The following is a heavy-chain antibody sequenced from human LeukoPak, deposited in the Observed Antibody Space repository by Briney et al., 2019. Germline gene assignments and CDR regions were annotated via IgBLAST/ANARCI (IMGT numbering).Heavy chain of an antibody. CDR1: GFTFSSYW. J-gene: IGHJ6*03. D-gene: IGHD2-2*01. V-gene: IGHV3-7*01. CDR3: AREDIVVVPAAKRSYYYYMDV. CDR2: IKQVGSEK. Sequence: GGSLRLSCAASGFTFSSYWMSWVRQAPGKGLEWVANIKQVGSEKYYVDSVKGRFTISRDNAKNPLYLQMNRLRAEDTAVYYCAREDIVVVPAAKRSYYYYMDVWGKGTTVTVSS.